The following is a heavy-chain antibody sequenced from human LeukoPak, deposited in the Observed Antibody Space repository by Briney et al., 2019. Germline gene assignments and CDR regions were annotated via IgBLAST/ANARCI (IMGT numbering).Heavy chain of an antibody. CDR1: GFTFSTYA. CDR2: ISGSDGRT. V-gene: IGHV3-23*01. CDR3: VKDKSSVFGDF. Sequence: GGSLRLSCAASGFTFSTYAMSWVRQAPGKGLEWVSTISGSDGRTYYMDSVKGRFTISRDNSKNTLYLQMNSLRDDDTALYYCVKDKSSVFGDFWGQGTLVTVSS. J-gene: IGHJ4*02. D-gene: IGHD3-10*01.